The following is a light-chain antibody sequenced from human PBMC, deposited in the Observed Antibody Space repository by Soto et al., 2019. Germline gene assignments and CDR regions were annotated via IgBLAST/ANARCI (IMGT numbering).Light chain of an antibody. J-gene: IGKJ3*01. Sequence: DIQMTQSPSTLSASVGDRVTITCRASQRISDWLAWYQQKPGKAPKLLIYDASTLESGAASRFSGSASGTEFTLTISTLQPDDFATYYGQQYNRYGFPLAPGTKVDIK. CDR1: QRISDW. V-gene: IGKV1-5*01. CDR2: DAS. CDR3: QQYNRYGFP.